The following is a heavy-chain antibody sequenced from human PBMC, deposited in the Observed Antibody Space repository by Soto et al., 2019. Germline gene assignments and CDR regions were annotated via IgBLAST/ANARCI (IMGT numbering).Heavy chain of an antibody. V-gene: IGHV1-18*01. CDR3: ARAPSGWTASGYYYYMDV. J-gene: IGHJ6*03. CDR1: GYTFTSYG. D-gene: IGHD3-10*01. CDR2: ISAYNGNT. Sequence: ASVKVSCKASGYTFTSYGISWVRQAPGQGLEWMGWISAYNGNTNYAQKLQGRVTMTTDTSTSTAYMELRSLRSDDTAVYYCARAPSGWTASGYYYYMDVWGKGTTVTVSS.